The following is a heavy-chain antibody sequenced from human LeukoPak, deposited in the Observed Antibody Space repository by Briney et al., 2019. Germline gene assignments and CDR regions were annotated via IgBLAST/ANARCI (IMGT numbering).Heavy chain of an antibody. J-gene: IGHJ4*02. D-gene: IGHD3-3*01. CDR3: ARAYDFWSGYSRRGIYYFDY. V-gene: IGHV1-69*13. CDR2: IIPIFGIA. CDR1: GGTFSSYA. Sequence: ASVKVSCKASGGTFSSYAISWVRQAPGQGLEWMGRIIPIFGIANYAQKFQGRVTITADESTSTAYMELSSLRSEDTAVYYCARAYDFWSGYSRRGIYYFDYWGRGTLVTVSS.